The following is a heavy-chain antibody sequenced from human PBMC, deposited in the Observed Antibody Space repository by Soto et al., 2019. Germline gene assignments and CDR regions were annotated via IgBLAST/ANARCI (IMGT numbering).Heavy chain of an antibody. D-gene: IGHD2-15*01. V-gene: IGHV6-1*01. Sequence: SQTLSLTCAISGDSVSSNSAAWNWIRQSPSRGLEWLGRTYYRSKWYNDYAVSVKSRITINPDTSKNQFSLQLNSVTPEDTAVYYCARNGGCPYYYYYGMDVWGQGTTVTVSS. CDR3: ARNGGCPYYYYYGMDV. CDR2: TYYRSKWYN. CDR1: GDSVSSNSAA. J-gene: IGHJ6*02.